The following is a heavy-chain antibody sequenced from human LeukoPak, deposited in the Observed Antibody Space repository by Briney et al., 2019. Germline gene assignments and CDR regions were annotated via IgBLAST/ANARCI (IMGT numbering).Heavy chain of an antibody. D-gene: IGHD3-10*01. J-gene: IGHJ5*02. V-gene: IGHV1-8*01. Sequence: ASVKVSCKASGYTFSTYDINWVRQVTGQGLEWMGWMNPNSGNTGYAQKIQGRVTMTRNTSINTAYMELSSLRSEDTAVYYCASGPSRDYGSGSSWFDPWGQGTLVTVSS. CDR3: ASGPSRDYGSGSSWFDP. CDR2: MNPNSGNT. CDR1: GYTFSTYD.